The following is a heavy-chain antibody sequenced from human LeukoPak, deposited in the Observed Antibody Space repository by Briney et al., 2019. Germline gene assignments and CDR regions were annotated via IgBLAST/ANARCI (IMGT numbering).Heavy chain of an antibody. CDR3: ARDLACSSTSCSDYGMDV. CDR1: GFTFSSYS. V-gene: IGHV3-21*01. J-gene: IGHJ6*02. Sequence: GGSLRLSCAASGFTFSSYSMNWVRQAPGKGLEWVSSISSSSSYIYYADSVKGRFTISRDNAKNSLYLQMNSLRAEDTAVYYCARDLACSSTSCSDYGMDVWGQGTTVTVSS. CDR2: ISSSSSYI. D-gene: IGHD2-2*01.